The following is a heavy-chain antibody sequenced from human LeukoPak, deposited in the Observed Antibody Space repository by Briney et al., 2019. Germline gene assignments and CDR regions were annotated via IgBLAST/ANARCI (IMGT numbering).Heavy chain of an antibody. CDR3: ARDGGIAAAGRNAFDI. V-gene: IGHV1-2*02. J-gene: IGHJ3*02. CDR2: INPNSGGT. CDR1: GYTFTSYD. Sequence: GASVKVSCKASGYTFTSYDINWVRRATGQGLEWMGWINPNSGGTNSEQKFQGRVTMTRDTSISTAYMELSRLRSDDTAVYYCARDGGIAAAGRNAFDIWGQGTMVTVSS. D-gene: IGHD6-13*01.